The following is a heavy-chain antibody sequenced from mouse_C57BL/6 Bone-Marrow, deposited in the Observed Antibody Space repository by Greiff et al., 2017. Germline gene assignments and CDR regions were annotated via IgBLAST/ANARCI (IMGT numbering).Heavy chain of an antibody. CDR1: GYAFSSSW. CDR2: SYPGDGET. CDR3: ASSYCVSSYDYFDC. Sequence: QVQLQQSGPELVKPGASVKLSCKASGYAFSSSWMNWVKQRPGKGLEWIGRSYPGDGETNYNGKFKGKATLTADQSSSTASMKVSSLTSADSAVYFCASSYCVSSYDYFDCWSQGTTLTVSS. D-gene: IGHD1-1*01. V-gene: IGHV1-82*01. J-gene: IGHJ2*01.